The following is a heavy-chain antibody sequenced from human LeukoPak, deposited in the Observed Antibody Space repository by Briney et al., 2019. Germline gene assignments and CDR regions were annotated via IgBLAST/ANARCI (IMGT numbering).Heavy chain of an antibody. V-gene: IGHV3-7*01. Sequence: GGSLRLSCAASGFTFSSYWMSWVRQAPGKGLEWVANIKQDGSEKYYVDSVKGRFTISRDNAKNSLYLQMNSLRAEDTAVYYCARDFSSPPTYYFDYWGQGTLVTVSS. CDR2: IKQDGSEK. CDR1: GFTFSSYW. CDR3: ARDFSSPPTYYFDY. D-gene: IGHD6-6*01. J-gene: IGHJ4*02.